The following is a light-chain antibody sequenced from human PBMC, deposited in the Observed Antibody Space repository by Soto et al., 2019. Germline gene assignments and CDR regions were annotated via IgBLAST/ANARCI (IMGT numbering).Light chain of an antibody. Sequence: SALTLPASVSGSLGQSISISCPGNSSEIGGYKYVSWYQQHPGKASKLIIFEVSNRPSGVSDRFSGSNSSNTASLTISELQAEDVADYYCTTYSRDRVLVCGGETKVTV. J-gene: IGLJ3*02. V-gene: IGLV2-14*01. CDR1: SSEIGGYKY. CDR2: EVS. CDR3: TTYSRDRVLV.